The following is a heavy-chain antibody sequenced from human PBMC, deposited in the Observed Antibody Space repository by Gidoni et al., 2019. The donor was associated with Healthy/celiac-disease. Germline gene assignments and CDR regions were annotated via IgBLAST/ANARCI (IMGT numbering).Heavy chain of an antibody. Sequence: EVQLVESGGGLVQPGGSLRLSCAASGFTFSSYEMNWVRQAPGKGLEWVSYISSSGSTIYYADSVKGRFTISRDNAKNSLYLQMNSLRAEDTAVYYCARGGWLPVWYFDYWGQGTLVTVSS. J-gene: IGHJ4*02. CDR2: ISSSGSTI. CDR3: ARGGWLPVWYFDY. D-gene: IGHD6-19*01. V-gene: IGHV3-48*03. CDR1: GFTFSSYE.